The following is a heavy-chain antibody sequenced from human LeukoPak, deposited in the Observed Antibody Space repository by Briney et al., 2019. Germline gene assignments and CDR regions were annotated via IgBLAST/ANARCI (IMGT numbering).Heavy chain of an antibody. J-gene: IGHJ5*02. V-gene: IGHV1-8*01. CDR3: ARGKVLLDWFDP. CDR2: MSPNSGNT. D-gene: IGHD4/OR15-4a*01. CDR1: GYTFSSYD. Sequence: ASVKVSCKASGYTFSSYDINWVRQDTGQGLEWMGWMSPNSGNTGYAQKFQGRVTMTRNTSISTAYLELSSLRSEDTAVYHCARGKVLLDWFDPWGQGTLVTVSS.